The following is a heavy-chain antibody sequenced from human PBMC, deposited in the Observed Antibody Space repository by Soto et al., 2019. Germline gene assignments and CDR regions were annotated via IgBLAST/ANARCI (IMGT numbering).Heavy chain of an antibody. CDR1: GFTFSRYW. V-gene: IGHV3-74*01. CDR3: ARDMQNDGNYFMDV. CDR2: INSDGSSI. J-gene: IGHJ6*03. Sequence: EVQLVESGGGLVQPGGSLRISCAAAGFTFSRYWMHWVRQVPGKEPMWLSRINSDGSSISYTDSVKGRFTISRDNAQNTVHLQMNSLSPEDTAIYYCARDMQNDGNYFMDVWGSGTTVTVSS. D-gene: IGHD2-2*01.